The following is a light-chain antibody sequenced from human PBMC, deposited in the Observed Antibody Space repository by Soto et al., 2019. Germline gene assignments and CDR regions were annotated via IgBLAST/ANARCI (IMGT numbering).Light chain of an antibody. CDR3: QQSYTTPRT. Sequence: AIQVTQSPSSLSASVGDRVTITCRTSQGIRSALGWYQQKPGKVPKLLIYAASTLQSGVPSRFSGSGSGRDFTLTISSLQPEDFATYYCQQSYTTPRTFGQGTKLEIK. CDR2: AAS. V-gene: IGKV1-6*01. CDR1: QGIRSA. J-gene: IGKJ1*01.